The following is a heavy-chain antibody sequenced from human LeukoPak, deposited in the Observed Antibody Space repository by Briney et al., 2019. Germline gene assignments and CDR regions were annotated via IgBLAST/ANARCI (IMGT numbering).Heavy chain of an antibody. CDR1: GYRFTDYW. Sequence: GESLQISCQASGYRFTDYWIAWVRQMPGIGLEWMGIIFPGDSNTRYRPSFQGQVTISVDKSITTAYLQWSSLKASDTAMYYCAKLNYDSSGFKGRHFDYWGQGTLVTVSS. CDR2: IFPGDSNT. J-gene: IGHJ4*02. CDR3: AKLNYDSSGFKGRHFDY. D-gene: IGHD3-22*01. V-gene: IGHV5-51*01.